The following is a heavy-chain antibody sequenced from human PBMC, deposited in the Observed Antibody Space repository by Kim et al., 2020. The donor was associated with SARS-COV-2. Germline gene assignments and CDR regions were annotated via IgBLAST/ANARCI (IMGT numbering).Heavy chain of an antibody. CDR1: GFSLSTPGMC. J-gene: IGHJ4*02. D-gene: IGHD1-26*01. V-gene: IGHV2-70*11. CDR3: ARKVADSGGYYVHFDH. Sequence: SGPTLVNPTQTLTLTCTFSGFSLSTPGMCVSWIRQPPGKALEWLARGDWDDDKYYSRSLKTRLTISKDTSKNQVVLTMADMDPADTATYYCARKVADSGGYYVHFDHWGLGTLVTVSS. CDR2: GDWDDDK.